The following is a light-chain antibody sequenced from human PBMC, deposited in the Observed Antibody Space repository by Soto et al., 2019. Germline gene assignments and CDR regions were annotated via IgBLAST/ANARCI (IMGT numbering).Light chain of an antibody. Sequence: DIQMTQSPSSVSASVGDRVTITCRASQRIANWLAWFQQKPGQAPKLLIHAATSLQVGVPSRFSGSGSGTEFTLTISSLQPDDFATYYCQQADSFPRTFGQGTKVDIK. CDR3: QQADSFPRT. CDR1: QRIANW. CDR2: AAT. J-gene: IGKJ1*01. V-gene: IGKV1-12*01.